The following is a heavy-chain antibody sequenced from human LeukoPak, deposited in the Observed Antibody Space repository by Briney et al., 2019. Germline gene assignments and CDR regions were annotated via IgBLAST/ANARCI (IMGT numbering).Heavy chain of an antibody. CDR1: GGSLSGSY. Sequence: SETLSLTCDVYGGSLSGSYWSWIRQSPEKGLEWIGEINHTGRTYYNPSLESRVIISVDTSKNQLSLKMTSMTAADTAVYYCAKKKYVWMSYTGTYAFDIWGQGTMVTVSS. J-gene: IGHJ3*02. CDR3: AKKKYVWMSYTGTYAFDI. D-gene: IGHD3-16*01. V-gene: IGHV4-34*01. CDR2: INHTGRT.